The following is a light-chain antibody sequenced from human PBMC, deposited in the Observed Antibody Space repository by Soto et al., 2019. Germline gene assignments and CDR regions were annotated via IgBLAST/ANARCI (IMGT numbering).Light chain of an antibody. CDR1: QRVASD. CDR2: DAS. V-gene: IGKV3-20*01. Sequence: VLTQSPGTLSLSPGEGDTLSCRASQRVASDLAWYLQKPGQPPRVLIYDASIRATGIPDRISGSGSERDFTLTISRLEPEDAAVYYCQQYLNSPRTFGQGTKVDI. J-gene: IGKJ1*01. CDR3: QQYLNSPRT.